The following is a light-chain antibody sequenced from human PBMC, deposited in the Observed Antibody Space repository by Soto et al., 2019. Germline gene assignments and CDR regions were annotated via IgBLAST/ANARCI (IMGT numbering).Light chain of an antibody. CDR2: EVS. CDR1: SSDVGDYNY. Sequence: QSALTQPASVSGSPGQSITISCTGTSSDVGDYNYVSWYQQHPGKAPKLMIYEVSNRPSGVSYRFSGSKSGNTASLTISGLQDEDEADYYCTSYTSYSTYVFGTGTKLTVL. V-gene: IGLV2-14*01. CDR3: TSYTSYSTYV. J-gene: IGLJ1*01.